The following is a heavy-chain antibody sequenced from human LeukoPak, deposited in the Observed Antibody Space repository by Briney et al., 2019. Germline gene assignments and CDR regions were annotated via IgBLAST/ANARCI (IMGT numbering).Heavy chain of an antibody. D-gene: IGHD5-18*01. CDR3: ASLDTAMVLWGHKRQDY. CDR1: GGSFSGYY. V-gene: IGHV4-34*01. CDR2: INHSGST. J-gene: IGHJ4*02. Sequence: SETLSLTCAVYGGSFSGYYWSWIRQPPGKGLEWIGEINHSGSTNYNPSLKSRVTISVDTSKNQFSLKLSSVTAADTAVYYCASLDTAMVLWGHKRQDYWGQGTLVTVSS.